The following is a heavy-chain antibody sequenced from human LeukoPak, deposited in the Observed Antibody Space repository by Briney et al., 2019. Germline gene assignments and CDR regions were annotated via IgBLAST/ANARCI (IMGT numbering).Heavy chain of an antibody. Sequence: ASVKVSCKVSGYTLTELSMHWVRQAPGKGLGGMGGFDPEDGETIYAQKFQGRVTMTEDTSTDTAYMELSSLRSEDTAVYYCATGPDYGDYWFDPWGQGTLVTVSS. CDR3: ATGPDYGDYWFDP. J-gene: IGHJ5*02. D-gene: IGHD4-17*01. CDR2: FDPEDGET. CDR1: GYTLTELS. V-gene: IGHV1-24*01.